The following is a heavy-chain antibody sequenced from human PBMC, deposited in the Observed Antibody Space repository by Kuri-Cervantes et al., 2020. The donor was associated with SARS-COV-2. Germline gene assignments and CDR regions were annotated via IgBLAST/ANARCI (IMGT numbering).Heavy chain of an antibody. CDR2: IRYDGSNK. J-gene: IGHJ4*02. CDR3: AKDFWDIVVVPAPSFDY. CDR1: GFTFSSYA. Sequence: GGSLRLCCAASGFTFSSYAMHWVRQAPGKGLEWVAFIRYDGSNKYYADSVKGRFTISRDNSKNTLYLQMNSLRAEDTAVYYCAKDFWDIVVVPAPSFDYWGQGTLVTVSS. D-gene: IGHD2-2*01. V-gene: IGHV3-30*02.